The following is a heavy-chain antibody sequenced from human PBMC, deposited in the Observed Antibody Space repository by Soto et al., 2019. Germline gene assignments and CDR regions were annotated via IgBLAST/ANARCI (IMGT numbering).Heavy chain of an antibody. CDR3: ARETAAWRDFDY. D-gene: IGHD6-13*01. J-gene: IGHJ4*02. CDR2: ISYDGSNR. Sequence: QVQLVESGGGEVQPGRSLRLSCVASGFNFSSFPMHWVRQAPGKGLEWMAVISYDGSNRYYADSVKGRFTISRDNSKNTLYLQMNSRRVEDTAVYYCARETAAWRDFDYWGQGNLVT. CDR1: GFNFSSFP. V-gene: IGHV3-30-3*01.